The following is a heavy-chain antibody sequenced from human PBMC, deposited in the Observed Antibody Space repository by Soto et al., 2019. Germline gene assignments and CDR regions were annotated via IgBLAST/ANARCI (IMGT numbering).Heavy chain of an antibody. V-gene: IGHV3-48*01. Sequence: EVQLVESGGGLVQPGGSLRLSCAAAGFTFGDYGMNWVRQAPGKGLEWVSDIRGSGSRIYYTDSVGGRFTISRDNANNSMYLQQESMRAADTAVYYYVRDSPATVRAISFDYWGPGTLVTVSS. CDR1: GFTFGDYG. J-gene: IGHJ4*02. D-gene: IGHD3-10*01. CDR2: IRGSGSRI. CDR3: VRDSPATVRAISFDY.